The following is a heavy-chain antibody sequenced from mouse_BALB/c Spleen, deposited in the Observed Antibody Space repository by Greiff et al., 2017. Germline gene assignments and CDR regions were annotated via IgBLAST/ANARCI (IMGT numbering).Heavy chain of an antibody. CDR2: ISSGGSYT. J-gene: IGHJ4*01. Sequence: EVQVVESGGDLVKPGGSLKLSCAASGFTFSSYGMSWVRQTPDKRLEWVATISSGGSYTYYPDSVKGRFTISRDNAKNTLYLQMSSLKSEDTAMYYCARHRGSYDDYAMDYWGQGTSVTVSS. CDR3: ARHRGSYDDYAMDY. CDR1: GFTFSSYG. D-gene: IGHD2-12*01. V-gene: IGHV5-6*01.